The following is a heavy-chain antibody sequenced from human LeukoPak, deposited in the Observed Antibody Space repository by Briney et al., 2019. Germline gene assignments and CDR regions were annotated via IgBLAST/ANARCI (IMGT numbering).Heavy chain of an antibody. D-gene: IGHD2-15*01. V-gene: IGHV3-30-3*01. J-gene: IGHJ4*02. CDR1: GFTFSNYA. CDR3: ARSSSLLRGYFDY. CDR2: ISYDGSNK. Sequence: PGGSLRLSCAASGFTFSNYAMHWVRQAPGKGLEWVAVISYDGSNKYYADSVKGRFTISRDNSKNTLYLQMNSLRAEDTAVYYCARSSSLLRGYFDYWGQGTLVTVSS.